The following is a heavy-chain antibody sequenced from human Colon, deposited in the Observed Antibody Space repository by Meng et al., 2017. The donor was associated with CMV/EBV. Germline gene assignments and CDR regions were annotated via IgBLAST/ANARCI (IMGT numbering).Heavy chain of an antibody. V-gene: IGHV1-2*02. J-gene: IGHJ5*02. Sequence: ASVNVSCKASGYTFIDCYLHWVRQAPGQGLEWVGWINPNSGGTNYAPKFQGRVTMTTDTSISTAYLELISLKSDDTAIYYCARARYNWNFGWFDPWGQGTLVTVSS. CDR2: INPNSGGT. CDR3: ARARYNWNFGWFDP. D-gene: IGHD1-7*01. CDR1: GYTFIDCY.